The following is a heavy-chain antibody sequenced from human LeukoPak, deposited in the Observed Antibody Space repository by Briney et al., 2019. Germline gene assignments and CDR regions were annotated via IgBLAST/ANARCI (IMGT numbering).Heavy chain of an antibody. Sequence: GGSLRLSCAASGFTFSTYNMNWVRQAPGKGLEWVSSISGSSSYIYYADSVKGRFSISRDNAKNSLYLQMNSLRAEDTAVYYCARDPPYNWKYYFDYWGQGTLVTVSS. CDR1: GFTFSTYN. CDR3: ARDPPYNWKYYFDY. CDR2: ISGSSSYI. J-gene: IGHJ4*02. D-gene: IGHD1-20*01. V-gene: IGHV3-21*01.